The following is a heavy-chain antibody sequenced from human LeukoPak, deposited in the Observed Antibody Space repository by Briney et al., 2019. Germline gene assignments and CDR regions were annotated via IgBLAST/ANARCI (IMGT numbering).Heavy chain of an antibody. Sequence: SETLSLTCIVSGASISTNTHYWGWVRQPPGKGLEWIASIHHTGTPYYNPSLKSRVTISVDTSKNQFSLKLSSVTAADTAVYYCARGYGDYVGFDPWGQGTLVTVSS. D-gene: IGHD4-17*01. CDR1: GASISTNTHY. J-gene: IGHJ5*02. CDR3: ARGYGDYVGFDP. CDR2: IHHTGTP. V-gene: IGHV4-39*07.